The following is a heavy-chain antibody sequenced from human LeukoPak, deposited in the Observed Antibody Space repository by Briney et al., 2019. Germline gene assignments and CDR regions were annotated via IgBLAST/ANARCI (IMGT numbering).Heavy chain of an antibody. Sequence: GASVKVSCKVSGYTLTELSMHWVRQAPGKGLEWMGGFDPEDGETIYAQKFQGRVTMTEDTSTDTAYMELSSLRSEDTAVNYCATGGPMIVVSKWNTGAFDIWGQGTMVTVSS. D-gene: IGHD3-22*01. V-gene: IGHV1-24*01. CDR2: FDPEDGET. CDR3: ATGGPMIVVSKWNTGAFDI. CDR1: GYTLTELS. J-gene: IGHJ3*02.